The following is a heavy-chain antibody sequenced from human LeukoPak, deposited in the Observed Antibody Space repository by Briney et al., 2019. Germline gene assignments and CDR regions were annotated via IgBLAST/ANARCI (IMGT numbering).Heavy chain of an antibody. CDR3: ARDAKVAAAGTYYYYYMDV. V-gene: IGHV4-59*12. Sequence: PSETLSLTCTVSGGSISSYYWSWIRQPPGKGLEWIGYIYYSGSTNYNPSLKSRVTISVDTSKNQFSLKLSSVTAADTAVYYCARDAKVAAAGTYYYYYMDVWGKGTTVTVSS. J-gene: IGHJ6*03. CDR2: IYYSGST. D-gene: IGHD6-13*01. CDR1: GGSISSYY.